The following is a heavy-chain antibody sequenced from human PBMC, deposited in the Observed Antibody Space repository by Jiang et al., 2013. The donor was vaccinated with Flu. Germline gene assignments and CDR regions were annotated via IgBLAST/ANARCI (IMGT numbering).Heavy chain of an antibody. D-gene: IGHD3-10*01. CDR3: ARDMKFGRSH. CDR2: ISYDESKK. J-gene: IGHJ4*02. Sequence: VQLVESGGAVVQPGRSLRLSCAASGFTFSSYVMYWVRQAPGKGLEWVAEISYDESKKYYADSVKGRFTISRENSKNTVCLQMNSLRTEDTAVYYCARDMKFGRSHWGQGTLVTVSS. V-gene: IGHV3-30-3*01. CDR1: GFTFSSYV.